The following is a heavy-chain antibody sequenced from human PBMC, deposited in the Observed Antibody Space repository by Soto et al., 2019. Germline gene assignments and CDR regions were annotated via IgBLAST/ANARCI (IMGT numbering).Heavy chain of an antibody. D-gene: IGHD6-25*01. V-gene: IGHV3-30*04. CDR2: ISYDGRTK. CDR3: AREGRAASGPNYSDL. CDR1: GFTFKHHA. J-gene: IGHJ4*02. Sequence: QVQLVESGGGVVQPGKSLTIFCTASGFTFKHHAMHWIRRAPAKGLEWVADISYDGRTKNYADSVKGRFTISRDNSKNTLSLTMSALKREDTATYYYAREGRAASGPNYSDLWGQGTLVAVSS.